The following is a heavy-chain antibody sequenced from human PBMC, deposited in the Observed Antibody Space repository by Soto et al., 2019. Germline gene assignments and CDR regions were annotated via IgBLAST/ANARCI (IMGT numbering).Heavy chain of an antibody. CDR3: ARVITMVRGVIIPPNWFDP. CDR2: IYYSGST. CDR1: GGSISSGDYY. V-gene: IGHV4-30-4*01. Sequence: PSETLSLTCTVSGGSISSGDYYWSWIRQPPGKGLEWIGYIYYSGSTYYNPSLKSRVTISVDTSKNQFSLKLSSVAAADTAVYYCARVITMVRGVIIPPNWFDPWGQRTPVPVSS. J-gene: IGHJ5*02. D-gene: IGHD3-10*01.